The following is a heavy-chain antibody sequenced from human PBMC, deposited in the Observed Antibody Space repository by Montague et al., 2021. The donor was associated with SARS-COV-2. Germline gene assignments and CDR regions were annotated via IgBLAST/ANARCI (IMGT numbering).Heavy chain of an antibody. V-gene: IGHV4-59*13. CDR2: VYNDENT. Sequence: SETLSLTRTVSGGSINNYFWAWIRQTPEKGPEWTASVYNDENTNSHPSLKSRLTMSIDTSKRQFSLNLNSVTAADTAVYYCARGRTRVGQLSYFDYWGQGILVTVSS. CDR1: GGSINNYF. J-gene: IGHJ4*02. D-gene: IGHD2-2*01. CDR3: ARGRTRVGQLSYFDY.